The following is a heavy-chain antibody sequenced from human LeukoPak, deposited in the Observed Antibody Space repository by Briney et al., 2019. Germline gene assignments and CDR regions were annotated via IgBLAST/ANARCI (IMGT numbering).Heavy chain of an antibody. D-gene: IGHD3-3*02. CDR2: ITSKGHGGTT. CDR1: GLTFDDSS. V-gene: IGHV3-49*03. Sequence: TGGSLRLSCRTSGLTFDDSSMSWFRQAPGKGLEWVGLITSKGHGGTTEYAASVKGRFTISRDDSEGFAYLQMNSLKIEDTAVYYCSRDCTFSKLDNGAFLDYWGQGTLVTVSS. CDR3: SRDCTFSKLDNGAFLDY. J-gene: IGHJ4*02.